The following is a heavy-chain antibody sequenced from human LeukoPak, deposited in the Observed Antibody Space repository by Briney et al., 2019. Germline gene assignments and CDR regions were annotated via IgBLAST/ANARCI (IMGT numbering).Heavy chain of an antibody. CDR3: VRGDTYGCLGY. D-gene: IGHD3-10*01. J-gene: IGHJ4*02. V-gene: IGHV6-1*01. Sequence: SQTLSLTCSISGDSVSGNSAARNWIRQSPSRGLEWLGRTYYRSKWYKDYALSMKSRISINPDTSKNQFSLQLNSVTPEDTAVYYCVRGDTYGCLGYWGQGTPVTVSS. CDR1: GDSVSGNSAA. CDR2: TYYRSKWYK.